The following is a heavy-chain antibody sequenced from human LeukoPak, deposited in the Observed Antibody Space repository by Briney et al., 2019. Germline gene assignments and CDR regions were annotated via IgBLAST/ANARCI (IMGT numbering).Heavy chain of an antibody. V-gene: IGHV3-23*01. D-gene: IGHD3-10*01. J-gene: IGHJ4*02. CDR3: AKASGSPYYFDY. CDR2: ISANGGAT. CDR1: GFTFSNFA. Sequence: GGSLRLSCAAAGFTFSNFAMSWVRQAPGKGLECVSLISANGGATYYADSVKGRFTISRDNSKSTLYLQMNSLRADDTAVYYCAKASGSPYYFDYWGQGTLVTVSS.